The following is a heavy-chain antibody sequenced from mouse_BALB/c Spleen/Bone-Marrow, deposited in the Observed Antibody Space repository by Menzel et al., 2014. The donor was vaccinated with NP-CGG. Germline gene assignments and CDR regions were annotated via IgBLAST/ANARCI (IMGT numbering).Heavy chain of an antibody. D-gene: IGHD2-4*01. CDR2: IDPANDNT. Sequence: EVQLQQSGAELVKPGASVELSCTASGFNIKDTDMHWVKQRPEQGMEWIGRIDPANDNTKYDPKFQGKATITADTSSNTVYLQLSSLTSEDTAVYYCAITPSAMDYWGQGTSVTVSS. J-gene: IGHJ4*01. CDR3: AITPSAMDY. CDR1: GFNIKDTD. V-gene: IGHV14-3*02.